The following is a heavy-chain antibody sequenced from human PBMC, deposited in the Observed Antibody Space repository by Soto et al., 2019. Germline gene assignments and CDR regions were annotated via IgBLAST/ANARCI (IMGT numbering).Heavy chain of an antibody. Sequence: QVQLVQSGAEVKKPGASVKVSCKASGYTFTNYFMYWVRQAPGQGLEWMGIINPSGGSTSYAQKFQGRVTMTRDTSTSTVYMELSSLRSEDTAVYYCASLKNDALDIWGQGTMVTVSS. J-gene: IGHJ3*02. V-gene: IGHV1-46*03. CDR3: ASLKNDALDI. CDR2: INPSGGST. CDR1: GYTFTNYF.